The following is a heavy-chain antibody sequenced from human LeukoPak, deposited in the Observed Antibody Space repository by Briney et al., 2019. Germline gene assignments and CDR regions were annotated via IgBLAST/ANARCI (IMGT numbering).Heavy chain of an antibody. CDR3: ARMGDSSGLSWFDP. J-gene: IGHJ5*02. D-gene: IGHD3-22*01. CDR1: GGTFSSYA. CDR2: IIPIFSTA. Sequence: GASVKVSCKASGGTFSSYAISWVRQAPGQGLEWMGGIIPIFSTANYAQKFQDRVTITADESTSTAYMELSSLRSEDTAVYYCARMGDSSGLSWFDPWGQGTLVTVSS. V-gene: IGHV1-69*01.